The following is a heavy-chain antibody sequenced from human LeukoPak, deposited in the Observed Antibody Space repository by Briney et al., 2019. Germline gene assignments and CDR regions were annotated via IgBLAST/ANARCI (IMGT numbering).Heavy chain of an antibody. CDR1: GGSISSSSYY. V-gene: IGHV4-39*07. CDR3: ARGAAGTGAADY. D-gene: IGHD6-13*01. CDR2: IYYSGST. Sequence: SETLSLTCTVSGGSISSSSYYWGWIRQPPGKGLEWIGSIYYSGSTYYNPSLKSRVTISVDTSKNQFSLKLSSVTAADTAVYFCARGAAGTGAADYWGQGTLVTVSS. J-gene: IGHJ4*02.